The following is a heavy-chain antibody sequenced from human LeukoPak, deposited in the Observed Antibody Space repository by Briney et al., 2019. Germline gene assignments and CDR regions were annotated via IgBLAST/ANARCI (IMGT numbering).Heavy chain of an antibody. CDR3: ASLPGYSSSWYYFDY. Sequence: SETLSLTCAVYGGSFSGYYWSWIRQPPGKGLEWIWEINHSGSTNYNPSLKSRVTISVDTSKNQFSLKLSSVTAADTAVYYCASLPGYSSSWYYFDYWGQGTLVTVSS. D-gene: IGHD6-13*01. CDR1: GGSFSGYY. CDR2: INHSGST. V-gene: IGHV4-34*01. J-gene: IGHJ4*02.